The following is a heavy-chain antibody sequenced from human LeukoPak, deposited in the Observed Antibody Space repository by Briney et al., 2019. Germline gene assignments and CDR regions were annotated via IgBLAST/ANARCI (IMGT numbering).Heavy chain of an antibody. CDR3: ARAYYCGGGSCKLEY. J-gene: IGHJ4*02. Sequence: GASLQISCQGSGYSFNSYWIAWVRPMPGKGLEWMGIIYPGDSDTRYSPSFQGQITISADKSINTAYLRWSSLKASDTAMYYCARAYYCGGGSCKLEYWGQGTLVTVSS. CDR2: IYPGDSDT. D-gene: IGHD2-15*01. V-gene: IGHV5-51*01. CDR1: GYSFNSYW.